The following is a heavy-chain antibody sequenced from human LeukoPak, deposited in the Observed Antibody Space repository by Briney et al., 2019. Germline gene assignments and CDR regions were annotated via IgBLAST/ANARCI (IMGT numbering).Heavy chain of an antibody. D-gene: IGHD1-14*01. CDR1: GFTFSSYA. V-gene: IGHV3-23*01. Sequence: PGGSLRLSCAASGFTFSSYAMSWLRESRGKGLEWVSAISASGVSTYYADSVKGRFTIYRDNSKKTLYLQMNSLRAEDKAVYYCAKDRYKLDGGNWFDPWGQGTLVTVSS. J-gene: IGHJ5*02. CDR2: ISASGVST. CDR3: AKDRYKLDGGNWFDP.